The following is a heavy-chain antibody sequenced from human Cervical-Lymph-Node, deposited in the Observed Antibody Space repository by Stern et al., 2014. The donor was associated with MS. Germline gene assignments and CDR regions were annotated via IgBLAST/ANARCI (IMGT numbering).Heavy chain of an antibody. CDR2: IYYSGSST. V-gene: IGHV4-31*03. CDR1: GGSIGGHY. J-gene: IGHJ2*01. CDR3: ARVLEDDLTDWYFDL. D-gene: IGHD3-3*01. Sequence: QVQLQESGPGLVKPSQTLSLTCTVSGGSIGGHYWCWLRQHPGKGLERIGSIYYSGSSTYQNPSLKSRLIMSVDSSKNQFSLKLTSVSAADTAVYYCARVLEDDLTDWYFDLWGRGTLVTVSA.